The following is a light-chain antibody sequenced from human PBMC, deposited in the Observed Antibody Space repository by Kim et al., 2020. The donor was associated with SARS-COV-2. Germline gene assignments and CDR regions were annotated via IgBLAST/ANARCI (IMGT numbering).Light chain of an antibody. CDR1: QSVSSY. CDR3: QQRSNWPLT. Sequence: EIVLTQSPATPSLSPGERATLSCRASQSVSSYLGWYQQKPGQAPRLLIYDASNRATGIPARFSGSGSGTDFTLTISSLEPEDFAVYYCQQRSNWPLTFGGGTKVDIK. CDR2: DAS. V-gene: IGKV3-11*01. J-gene: IGKJ4*01.